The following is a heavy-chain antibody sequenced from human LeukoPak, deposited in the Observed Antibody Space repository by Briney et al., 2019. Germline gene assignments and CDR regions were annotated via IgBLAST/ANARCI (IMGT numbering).Heavy chain of an antibody. CDR1: GGSISSYY. CDR3: ARDRLTLNLPGYSWGAFDI. D-gene: IGHD3-9*01. CDR2: IYYSGST. Sequence: SETLSLTCTVSGGSISSYYWSWIRQPPGKGLEWIGYIYYSGSTNYNPSLKSRVTISVDTSKNQFSLKLSSVTAADTAVYYCARDRLTLNLPGYSWGAFDIWGQGTMVTVSS. V-gene: IGHV4-59*01. J-gene: IGHJ3*02.